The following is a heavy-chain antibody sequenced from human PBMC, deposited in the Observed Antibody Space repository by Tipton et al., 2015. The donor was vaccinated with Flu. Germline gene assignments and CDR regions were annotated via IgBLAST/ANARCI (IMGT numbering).Heavy chain of an antibody. CDR3: ARDPSTADP. V-gene: IGHV4-59*12. Sequence: PGLVKPSETLSLTCTVSGGSISSYYWSWIRQPLGKGLEWIGYIKYSGSTNYNPSLKSRVTISVDTSKNQFSLKLSSVTAADTAVYYCARDPSTADPWGQGTLVIVSS. D-gene: IGHD5-18*01. J-gene: IGHJ5*02. CDR1: GGSISSYY. CDR2: IKYSGST.